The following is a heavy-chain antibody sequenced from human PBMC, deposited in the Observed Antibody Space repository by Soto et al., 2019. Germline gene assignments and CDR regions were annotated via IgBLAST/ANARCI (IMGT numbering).Heavy chain of an antibody. J-gene: IGHJ4*02. V-gene: IGHV3-7*03. CDR2: IKQDGSEK. D-gene: IGHD1-7*01. Sequence: EVQLVESGGGLVQPGGSLRLSCAVSGFTFSTYWMSWVRQAPGKGLEWVANIKQDGSEKYYVDSVKGRFTISRDNPTNSLFLQMNSLRDEDTAVYYCARNYGGIDYWGQGTLVTVSS. CDR1: GFTFSTYW. CDR3: ARNYGGIDY.